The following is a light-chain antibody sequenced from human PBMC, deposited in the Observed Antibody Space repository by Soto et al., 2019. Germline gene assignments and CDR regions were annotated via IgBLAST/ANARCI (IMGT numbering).Light chain of an antibody. CDR2: GAS. CDR3: HHYGSSGYT. V-gene: IGKV3-20*01. J-gene: IGKJ2*01. CDR1: QSISGAY. Sequence: EIVLTQSPGTLSLSSGERATLSCRASQSISGAYLAWYQQKPGQAPRLLIYGASSRATGIPDKFSGSGSGTDFTLTISRLDPEDFAVYFCHHYGSSGYTFGQGTKLEI.